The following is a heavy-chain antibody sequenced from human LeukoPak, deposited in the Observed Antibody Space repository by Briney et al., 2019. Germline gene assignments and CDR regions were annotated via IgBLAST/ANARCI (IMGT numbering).Heavy chain of an antibody. J-gene: IGHJ4*02. CDR2: ISGSGGST. CDR1: GFTFSSYA. D-gene: IGHD3-22*01. V-gene: IGHV3-23*01. CDR3: AKASAMIVVVSKHFDY. Sequence: GGSLRLSCAASGFTFSSYAMSWVRQAPGKGLEWVSAISGSGGSTYYADSVKGRFTISRDNSKNTLYLQMISLRAEDTAVYYCAKASAMIVVVSKHFDYWGQGTLVTVSS.